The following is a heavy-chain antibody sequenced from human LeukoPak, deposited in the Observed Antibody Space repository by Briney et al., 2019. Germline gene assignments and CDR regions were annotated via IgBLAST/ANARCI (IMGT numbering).Heavy chain of an antibody. J-gene: IGHJ2*01. CDR1: GFTFNAYY. CDR3: ARDWPGISLHFDL. CDR2: INPNTGDT. Sequence: ASVKVSCKASGFTFNAYYIHWVRQAPGQGLEWMGWINPNTGDTNFAQKFQGRVAMTRDTSLSTAYMDLSRLTSDDTAVYYCARDWPGISLHFDLWGRGTLIAVSS. V-gene: IGHV1-2*02. D-gene: IGHD2-15*01.